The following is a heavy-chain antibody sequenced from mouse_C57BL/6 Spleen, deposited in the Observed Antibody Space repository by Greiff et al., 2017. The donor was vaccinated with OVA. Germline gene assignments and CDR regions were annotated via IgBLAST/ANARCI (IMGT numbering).Heavy chain of an antibody. D-gene: IGHD3-3*01. CDR2: IYPGDGDT. CDR1: GYAFSSYW. V-gene: IGHV1-80*01. CDR3: ARSGLGGLDY. Sequence: QVQLKESGAELVKPGASVKISCKASGYAFSSYWMNWVKQRPGKGLEWIGQIYPGDGDTNYNGKFKGKATLTADKSSSTAYMQLSSLTSEDSAVYFCARSGLGGLDYWGQGTTLTVSS. J-gene: IGHJ2*01.